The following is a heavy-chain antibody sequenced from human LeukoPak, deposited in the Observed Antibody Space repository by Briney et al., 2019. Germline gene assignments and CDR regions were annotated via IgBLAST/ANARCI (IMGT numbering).Heavy chain of an antibody. CDR3: AREMAGGSGSYYKPHFDY. J-gene: IGHJ4*02. CDR1: GGTFSSYA. Sequence: SVKVSCKASGGTFSSYAISWVRQAPGQGLEWMGRIIPILGIANYAQKFQGRVTITADKSTSTAYMELSSLRSEDTAVYYCAREMAGGSGSYYKPHFDYWGQGTLVTVSS. CDR2: IIPILGIA. D-gene: IGHD3-10*01. V-gene: IGHV1-69*04.